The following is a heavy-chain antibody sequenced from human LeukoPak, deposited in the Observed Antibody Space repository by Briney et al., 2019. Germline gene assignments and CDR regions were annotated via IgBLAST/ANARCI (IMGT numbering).Heavy chain of an antibody. CDR1: GGSFSRYY. CDR3: ARGDLTYYYYYMDV. V-gene: IGHV4-34*01. J-gene: IGHJ6*03. CDR2: INHSGST. Sequence: SETLSLTCAVYGGSFSRYYWSWIRQPPGKGLEWIGEINHSGSTNYNPSLKSRVTISVDTSKNQFSLKLSSVTAADTAVYYCARGDLTYYYYYMDVWGKGTTVTVSS.